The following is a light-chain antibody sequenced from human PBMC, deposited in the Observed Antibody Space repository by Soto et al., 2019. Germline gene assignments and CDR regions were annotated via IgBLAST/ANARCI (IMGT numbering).Light chain of an antibody. V-gene: IGLV4-69*01. J-gene: IGLJ2*01. Sequence: QSVLTQSPSASASLGASVKLTCTLSSGHSSYAIAWYQQQPEKGPRYLMKLNGDGSHTKGDGIPDRFSGSSSGAGRYLTISSLQSEDEADYYCQTWDTGIQVFGGGTKLTVL. CDR3: QTWDTGIQV. CDR2: LNGDGSH. CDR1: SGHSSYA.